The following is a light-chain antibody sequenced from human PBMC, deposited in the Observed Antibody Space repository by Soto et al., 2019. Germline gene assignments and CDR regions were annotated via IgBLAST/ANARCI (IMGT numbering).Light chain of an antibody. CDR2: DAS. J-gene: IGKJ5*01. CDR1: QDISNY. CDR3: QQYEDFPLT. Sequence: DIEMTQSPSSLSASVGDRVTITCQASQDISNYLNWYQQKTGRAPKLLIYDASSLESGVSSRFSASGSGTHFTFTISSLQPDDIASYYCQQYEDFPLTFGQGTRLDIK. V-gene: IGKV1-33*01.